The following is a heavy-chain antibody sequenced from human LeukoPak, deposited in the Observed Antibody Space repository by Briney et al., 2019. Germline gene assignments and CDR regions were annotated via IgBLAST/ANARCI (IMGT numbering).Heavy chain of an antibody. V-gene: IGHV3-7*01. J-gene: IGHJ3*01. CDR2: IKQDGSQK. CDR3: IQLGGTATTSHAFDV. Sequence: GGSLRLSCAASGFIFSNSWVGWVRQTPEKGLEWVANIKQDGSQKYYVDSVEGRFTISRDNTKNSLFLQMHSLRAEDTAVYYCIQLGGTATTSHAFDVWGQGTMVTVSS. D-gene: IGHD1-1*01. CDR1: GFIFSNSW.